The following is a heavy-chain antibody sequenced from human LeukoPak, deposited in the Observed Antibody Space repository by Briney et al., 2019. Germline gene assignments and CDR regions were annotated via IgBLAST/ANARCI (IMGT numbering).Heavy chain of an antibody. CDR1: GFTFSSYS. CDR2: ISSSSSYI. D-gene: IGHD7-27*01. V-gene: IGHV3-21*01. CDR3: AGNWGSVY. Sequence: PGGSLRLSCAASGFTFSSYSMNWVRQAPGEGLEWVSSISSSSSYIYYADSVKGRFTVSRDNAKNSLYLQMNSLRAEDTAVYYCAGNWGSVYWGQGTLVTVSS. J-gene: IGHJ4*02.